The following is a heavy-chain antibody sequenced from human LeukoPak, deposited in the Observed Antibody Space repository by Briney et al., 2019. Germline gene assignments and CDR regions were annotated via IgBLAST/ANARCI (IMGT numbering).Heavy chain of an antibody. V-gene: IGHV1-69*01. Sequence: GSSVKVSCQASGGTFSSYAISWVRLAPGQGLEWMGGIIPIFGTANYAQKFQGRVTITADESTSTAYMELSSLRSEDTAVYYCARAIPNNDAETPYDAFDIWGQGTMVTVSS. CDR1: GGTFSSYA. CDR2: IIPIFGTA. CDR3: ARAIPNNDAETPYDAFDI. J-gene: IGHJ3*02. D-gene: IGHD1-1*01.